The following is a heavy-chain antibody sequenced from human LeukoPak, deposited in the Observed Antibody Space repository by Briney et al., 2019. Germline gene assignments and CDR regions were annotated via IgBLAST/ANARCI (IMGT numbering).Heavy chain of an antibody. CDR2: IYYSGST. Sequence: SETLSLTCTVSGGSISSYYWSWIRQPPGKGLEWIGYIYYSGSTYYNPSLKSRVTISVDTSKNQFSLKLSSVTAADTAVYYCARAAISFPNWFDPWGQGTLVTVSS. D-gene: IGHD3-3*01. CDR1: GGSISSYY. J-gene: IGHJ5*02. CDR3: ARAAISFPNWFDP. V-gene: IGHV4-59*12.